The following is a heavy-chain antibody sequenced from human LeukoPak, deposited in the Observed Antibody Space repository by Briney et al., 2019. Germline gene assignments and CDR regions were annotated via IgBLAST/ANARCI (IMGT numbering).Heavy chain of an antibody. CDR3: AKQLGYCSDGSCYFPY. D-gene: IGHD2-15*01. CDR1: GFTFSSNA. J-gene: IGHJ4*02. V-gene: IGHV3-23*01. Sequence: GGSLRLSCAASGFTFSSNAMSWVRQAPGKGLEWVSAISNNGGYTYYADSVQGRFTISRDNSKSTLCLQMNSLRAEDTAVYYCAKQLGYCSDGSCYFPYWGQGTLVTVSS. CDR2: ISNNGGYT.